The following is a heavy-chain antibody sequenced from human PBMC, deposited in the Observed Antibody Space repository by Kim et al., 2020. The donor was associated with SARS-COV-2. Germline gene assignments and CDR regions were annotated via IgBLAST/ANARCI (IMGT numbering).Heavy chain of an antibody. Sequence: DSVKGRFTISRDKSKNTLYLRLTSLRAEDTAVYFCVKPAYSSGWTSFDYWGQGTLVTVSS. CDR3: VKPAYSSGWTSFDY. V-gene: IGHV3-23*01. J-gene: IGHJ4*02. D-gene: IGHD6-19*01.